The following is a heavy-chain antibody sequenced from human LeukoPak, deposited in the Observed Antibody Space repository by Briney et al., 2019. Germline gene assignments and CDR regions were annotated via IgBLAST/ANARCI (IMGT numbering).Heavy chain of an antibody. CDR1: GYTFTSYD. CDR2: VNPNSGST. V-gene: IGHV1-8*03. CDR3: ARGRSTGYPYYFEY. D-gene: IGHD5-12*01. J-gene: IGHJ4*02. Sequence: GASVKVSCKASGYTFTSYDINWVRQAPGQGLEWMGWVNPNSGSTGYAQKFQGRVTITRNTPISTAYMELSGLRSEDTAVYYCARGRSTGYPYYFEYWGQGTLVTVSS.